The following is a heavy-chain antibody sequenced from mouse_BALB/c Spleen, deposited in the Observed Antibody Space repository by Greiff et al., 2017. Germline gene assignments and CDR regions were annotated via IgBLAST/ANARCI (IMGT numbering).Heavy chain of an antibody. CDR2: ISTYYGDA. CDR3: ARSATMVTTLYYYAMDY. V-gene: IGHV1S137*01. D-gene: IGHD2-2*01. CDR1: GYTFTDYA. J-gene: IGHJ4*01. Sequence: VMLVESGAELVRPGVSVKISCKGSGYTFTDYAMHWVKQSHAKSLEWIGVISTYYGDASYNQKFKGKATMTVDKSSSTAYMELARLTSEDSAIYYCARSATMVTTLYYYAMDYWGQGTSVTVSS.